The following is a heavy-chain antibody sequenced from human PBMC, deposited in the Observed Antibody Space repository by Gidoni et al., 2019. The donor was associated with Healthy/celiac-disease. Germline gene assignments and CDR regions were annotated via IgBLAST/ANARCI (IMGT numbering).Heavy chain of an antibody. V-gene: IGHV3-23*01. Sequence: EVQLLESGGGLVQPGGSLRLSCAASGFTFSSYAMSWVRQAPGKGLEWVSAISGSGGSTYYADSVKGRFTISRDNSKNTLYLQMNSLRAEDTAVYYCAKEMLRQLWLPGEFDYWGQGTLVTVSS. J-gene: IGHJ4*02. D-gene: IGHD5-18*01. CDR3: AKEMLRQLWLPGEFDY. CDR2: ISGSGGST. CDR1: GFTFSSYA.